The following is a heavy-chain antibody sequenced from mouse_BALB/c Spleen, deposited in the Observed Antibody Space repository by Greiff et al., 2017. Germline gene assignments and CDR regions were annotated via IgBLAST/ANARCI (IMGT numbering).Heavy chain of an antibody. CDR2: ILPGSGST. Sequence: VQLQQSGAELMKPGASVKISCKATGYTFSSYWIEWVKQRPGHGLEWIGEILPGSGSTNYNEKFKGKATFTADTSSNTAYMQLSSLTSEDSAVYYCASLRLRREYYAMDYWGQGTSVTVSS. CDR1: GYTFSSYW. J-gene: IGHJ4*01. CDR3: ASLRLRREYYAMDY. V-gene: IGHV1-9*01. D-gene: IGHD1-2*01.